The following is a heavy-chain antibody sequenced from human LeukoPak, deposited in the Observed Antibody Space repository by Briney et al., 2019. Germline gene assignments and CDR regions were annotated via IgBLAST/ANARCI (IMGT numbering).Heavy chain of an antibody. V-gene: IGHV4-59*11. CDR1: GDSFSSHY. D-gene: IGHD4-17*01. Sequence: SETLSLTCAVSGDSFSSHYWTWIRQPPGKGLEWIGYISYIGSTNYNPSLKSRVTISIDTSKNQFSLKLSSVTAANTAVYYCARDLVTVTKGFDIWGQGTMVSVSS. J-gene: IGHJ3*02. CDR2: ISYIGST. CDR3: ARDLVTVTKGFDI.